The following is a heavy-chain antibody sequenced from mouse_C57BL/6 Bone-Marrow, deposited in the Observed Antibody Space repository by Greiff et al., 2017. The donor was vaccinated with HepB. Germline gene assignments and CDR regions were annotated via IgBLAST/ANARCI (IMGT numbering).Heavy chain of an antibody. CDR2: IYPGDGDT. CDR3: AREGHYGSSYLAWFAY. CDR1: GYAFSSSW. D-gene: IGHD1-1*01. Sequence: VQLQESGPELVKPGASVKISCKASGYAFSSSWMNWVKQRPGKGLEWIGRIYPGDGDTNYNGKFKGKATLTADKSSSTAYMQLSSLTSEDSAVYFCAREGHYGSSYLAWFAYWGQGTLVTVSA. V-gene: IGHV1-82*01. J-gene: IGHJ3*01.